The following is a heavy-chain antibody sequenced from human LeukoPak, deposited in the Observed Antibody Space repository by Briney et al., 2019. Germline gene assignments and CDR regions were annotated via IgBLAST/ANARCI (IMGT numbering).Heavy chain of an antibody. J-gene: IGHJ2*01. CDR1: GGSFGGYY. Sequence: SQRLSPTCAVYGGSFGGYYWSWIRQLPEKGLEWNGETNHSGRTNSNPCLRGRVTISGEKSRTQFSLKWSSWNPTATAGNYGGRGQIVRGIIIKVFWYFDLWGRGTLVTVSS. D-gene: IGHD3-10*02. CDR2: TNHSGRT. CDR3: GRGQIVRGIIIKVFWYFDL. V-gene: IGHV4-34*01.